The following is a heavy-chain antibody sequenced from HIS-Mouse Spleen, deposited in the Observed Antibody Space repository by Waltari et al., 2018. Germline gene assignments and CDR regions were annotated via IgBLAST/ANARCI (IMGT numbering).Heavy chain of an antibody. D-gene: IGHD3-10*01. Sequence: QVQLQQWGAGLSKPSETLSLTCAVYGGSFSGYYWSWIRQPPGKGLEWIGEINHSGSTNYNPSLKSRVTISVDTSKNQFSLKLSSVTAADTAVYYCARYEYPGVWGQGTLVTVSS. J-gene: IGHJ4*02. CDR2: INHSGST. CDR1: GGSFSGYY. V-gene: IGHV4-34*01. CDR3: ARYEYPGV.